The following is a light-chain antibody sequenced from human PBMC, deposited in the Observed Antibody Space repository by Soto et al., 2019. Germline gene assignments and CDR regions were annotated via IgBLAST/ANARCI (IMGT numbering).Light chain of an antibody. CDR1: QSISSS. Sequence: EIVLTQSPATLSLSPGERATLSCRASQSISSSLVWYQQKRGQAPRLLIYDASKRATGSPASFSGSGSGTDFTLTISSLEPEDFAVYYCQQRSNWPLTCGGGTKVEIK. CDR3: QQRSNWPLT. CDR2: DAS. V-gene: IGKV3-11*01. J-gene: IGKJ4*01.